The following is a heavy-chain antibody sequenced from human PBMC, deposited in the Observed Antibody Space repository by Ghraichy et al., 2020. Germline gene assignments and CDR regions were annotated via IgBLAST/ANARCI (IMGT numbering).Heavy chain of an antibody. Sequence: ETLSLTCAASGYTFTNDWNWIRQAPGKGLEWGGRFRTKTYDETPEYAAPVKGRFTISRDDSKKTLYLQMNSLKIEDTAIYYCAANSGPIWLESGDTYAFDIWGQRTMVTVSS. CDR3: AANSGPIWLESGDTYAFDI. J-gene: IGHJ3*02. V-gene: IGHV3-15*01. D-gene: IGHD2-21*02. CDR2: FRTKTYDETP. CDR1: GYTFTNDW.